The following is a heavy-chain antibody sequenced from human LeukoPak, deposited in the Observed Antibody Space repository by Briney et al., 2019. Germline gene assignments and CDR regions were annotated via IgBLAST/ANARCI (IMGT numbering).Heavy chain of an antibody. J-gene: IGHJ6*02. D-gene: IGHD3-3*01. V-gene: IGHV3-30-3*01. CDR1: GFTFSHYA. CDR2: ISYDGSNK. CDR3: AREERFLEWLSRTYGMDV. Sequence: GGSLRLSCAASGFTFSHYAMHWVRQAPGKGLEWVAVISYDGSNKYYADSVKGRFTISRDNAKNSLYLQMNSLRDEDTAVYYCAREERFLEWLSRTYGMDVWGQGTTVTVSS.